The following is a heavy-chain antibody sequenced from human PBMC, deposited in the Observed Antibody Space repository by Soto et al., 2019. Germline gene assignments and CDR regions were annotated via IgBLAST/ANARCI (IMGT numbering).Heavy chain of an antibody. D-gene: IGHD2-2*01. V-gene: IGHV3-23*01. CDR1: GFTFITYA. CDR3: AKLPAAQSYFDF. CDR2: ISGSGGST. J-gene: IGHJ4*02. Sequence: EVQLLDSGGGLVQPGGSLRLSCAASGFTFITYAMSRVRQAPGKGLEWVSIISGSGGSTYYPDSVKGRFTISRDNSKNTLYLQMNSLRADDTAVYYCAKLPAAQSYFDFWGQGTLVTVSS.